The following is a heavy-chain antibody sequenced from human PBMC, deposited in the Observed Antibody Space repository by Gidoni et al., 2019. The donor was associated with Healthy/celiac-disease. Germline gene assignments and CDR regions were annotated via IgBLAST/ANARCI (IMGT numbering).Heavy chain of an antibody. D-gene: IGHD3-22*01. V-gene: IGHV3-49*03. CDR1: GFPFGDYA. Sequence: EVQLVESGGGLVQPGRSLRLSCTASGFPFGDYAMSWFRQAPGKGREWVGFIRSKADGGTTEYAASVKGRFTISRDDSKSIAYLQMNSLKTEDTAVYYCTRDGHYYDSSGYGSYWFDPWGQGTLVTVSS. CDR3: TRDGHYYDSSGYGSYWFDP. J-gene: IGHJ5*02. CDR2: IRSKADGGTT.